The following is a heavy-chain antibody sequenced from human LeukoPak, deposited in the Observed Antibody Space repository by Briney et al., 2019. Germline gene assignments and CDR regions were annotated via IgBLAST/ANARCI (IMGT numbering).Heavy chain of an antibody. D-gene: IGHD3-10*01. CDR1: GFTFSSYW. V-gene: IGHV3-7*01. J-gene: IGHJ4*02. CDR2: IKQDGSEK. Sequence: PGGSLRLSCAASGFTFSSYWMSWVRQAPGKGLEWVANIKQDGSEKYYVDSVKGRFTISRDNAKNSLYLQMNSLRAEDTAVYYCAGGLKSGSFFGWGQGTLVTVSS. CDR3: AGGLKSGSFFG.